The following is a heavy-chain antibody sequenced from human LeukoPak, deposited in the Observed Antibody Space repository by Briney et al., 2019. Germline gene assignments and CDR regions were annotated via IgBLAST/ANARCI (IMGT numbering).Heavy chain of an antibody. CDR2: IIPILGTT. Sequence: ASVKVSCKASGGTFSNYGLSWMRQGPGQGLEWMGGIIPILGTTNYAEKFQGRVTITADESTNTAYMELRSLRSDDTAVYYCARGGLLRFLEWLLYYFDYWGQGTLVTVSS. CDR3: ARGGLLRFLEWLLYYFDY. V-gene: IGHV1-69*13. CDR1: GGTFSNYG. D-gene: IGHD3-3*01. J-gene: IGHJ4*02.